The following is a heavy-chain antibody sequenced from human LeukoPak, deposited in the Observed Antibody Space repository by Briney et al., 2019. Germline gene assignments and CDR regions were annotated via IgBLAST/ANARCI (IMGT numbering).Heavy chain of an antibody. D-gene: IGHD2-2*01. Sequence: ASVKVSCKASGYSFADYYMHWVRQAPGQGLEWMGWINPNSGGTNYAQKFQGRVTMTRDTSISTAYMELSRLRSDDTAVYYCAKDSSLVPAAYNWFDPWGQGTLVTVSS. J-gene: IGHJ5*02. CDR2: INPNSGGT. CDR3: AKDSSLVPAAYNWFDP. V-gene: IGHV1-2*02. CDR1: GYSFADYY.